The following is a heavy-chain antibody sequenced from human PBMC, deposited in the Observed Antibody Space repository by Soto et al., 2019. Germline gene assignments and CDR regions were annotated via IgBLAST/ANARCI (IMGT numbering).Heavy chain of an antibody. V-gene: IGHV4-30-2*01. CDR2: IYNSGST. D-gene: IGHD4-4*01. J-gene: IGHJ3*02. CDR3: ANYRKFFQI. Sequence: SETLSLTCAVSGGYISGGYYSWIWIRQPPGKGLEWIGFIYNSGSTYYNSSLKSRVTISVDRSKNHFFLNLTSVTAADTAVYYCANYRKFFQIWGQGTKVTVS. CDR1: GGYISGGYYS.